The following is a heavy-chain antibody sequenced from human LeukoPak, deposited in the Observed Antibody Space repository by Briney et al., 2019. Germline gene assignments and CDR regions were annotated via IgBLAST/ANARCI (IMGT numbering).Heavy chain of an antibody. J-gene: IGHJ4*02. Sequence: SQTLPLTCTVPGGSISSGDYYWSWIRQPPGKGLEWIGYIYYSGSTYYNPSLKSRVTISVDTSKNQFSLKLSSVTAADTAVYYCARVPPEYDFRSGLPDYWGQGTLVTVSS. CDR3: ARVPPEYDFRSGLPDY. D-gene: IGHD3-3*01. V-gene: IGHV4-30-4*08. CDR1: GGSISSGDYY. CDR2: IYYSGST.